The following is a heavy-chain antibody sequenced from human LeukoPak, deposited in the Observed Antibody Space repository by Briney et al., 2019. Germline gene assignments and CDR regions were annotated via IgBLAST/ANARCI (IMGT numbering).Heavy chain of an antibody. D-gene: IGHD3-22*01. CDR3: AGGGSGYYAFDS. CDR2: INPNSGAT. V-gene: IGHV1-2*02. CDR1: GYTFANYY. Sequence: GASVKVSCKASGYTFANYYMHWVRQAPGQGLEWMGWINPNSGATNYAQKFQGRVTMTRDTSINTAYMELSRLRSDDAAVYYCAGGGSGYYAFDSWGQGTLVTVSS. J-gene: IGHJ4*02.